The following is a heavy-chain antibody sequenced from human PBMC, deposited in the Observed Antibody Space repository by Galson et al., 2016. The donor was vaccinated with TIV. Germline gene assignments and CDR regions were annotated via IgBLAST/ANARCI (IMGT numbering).Heavy chain of an antibody. Sequence: SLRLSCAASGFTFSSYAMSWVRQAPGKGLEWVSAVSGSGGSTWYADSVKGRFTISRDNSKNTVYLHMNSLRAEDTAVYYCAKVPSSGFYYYYGMDVWGQGTTVTVSS. CDR3: AKVPSSGFYYYYGMDV. CDR1: GFTFSSYA. V-gene: IGHV3-23*01. J-gene: IGHJ6*02. CDR2: VSGSGGST. D-gene: IGHD3-22*01.